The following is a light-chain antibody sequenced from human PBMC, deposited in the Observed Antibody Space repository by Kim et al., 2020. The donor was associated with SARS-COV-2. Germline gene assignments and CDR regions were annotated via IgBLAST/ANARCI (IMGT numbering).Light chain of an antibody. CDR1: NIGSKS. V-gene: IGLV3-21*04. Sequence: YELTQPPSVSVAPGKTARITCGGNNIGSKSVHWYQQKAGQAPVLVIYYDNTRPSGIPERFSGSNSGNTASLTISRVEAGDEADYHCQVWDSSTDHRVFGGGTKLTVL. J-gene: IGLJ3*02. CDR2: YDN. CDR3: QVWDSSTDHRV.